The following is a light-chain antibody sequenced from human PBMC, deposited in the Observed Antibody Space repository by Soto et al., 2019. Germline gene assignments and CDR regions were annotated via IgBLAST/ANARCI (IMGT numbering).Light chain of an antibody. Sequence: QSALTQPPSASGSPGQSVTISCTGTSSDVGGYNYVSWYQQHPGKVPKLMIYEARNRPSGVPDRFSGSKSGNTASLIISGLQAADEADYYCSLYTSENTYVFGTGTKLTVL. J-gene: IGLJ1*01. CDR3: SLYTSENTYV. CDR2: EAR. V-gene: IGLV2-18*01. CDR1: SSDVGGYNY.